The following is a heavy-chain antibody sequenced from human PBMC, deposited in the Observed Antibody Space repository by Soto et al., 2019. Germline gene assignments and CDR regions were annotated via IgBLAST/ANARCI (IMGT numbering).Heavy chain of an antibody. CDR1: GYSFTSYW. V-gene: IGHV5-10-1*01. CDR2: IDPSDSYT. D-gene: IGHD3-3*01. J-gene: IGHJ4*02. CDR3: AILFPYYDFWSGSVDY. Sequence: PGESLKISCKGSGYSFTSYWISWVRQMPGKGLERMGRIDPSDSYTNYSPSFQGHVTISADKSISTAYLQWSSLKASDTAMYYCAILFPYYDFWSGSVDYWGQGTLVTVSS.